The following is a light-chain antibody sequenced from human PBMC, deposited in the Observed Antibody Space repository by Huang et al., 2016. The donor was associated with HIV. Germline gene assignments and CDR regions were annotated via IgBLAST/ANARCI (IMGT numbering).Light chain of an antibody. CDR3: QQYDIHPLT. Sequence: IRMTQSPSSLSASTGDRVTITCRANQDINNFLAWYQQRPESVPKLLRYAASTLQSGVPSRFSGNGSGTDFTLTIGCLHSEDVATYYCQQYDIHPLTFGPGTRVDIK. CDR1: QDINNF. J-gene: IGKJ3*01. CDR2: AAS. V-gene: IGKV1-8*01.